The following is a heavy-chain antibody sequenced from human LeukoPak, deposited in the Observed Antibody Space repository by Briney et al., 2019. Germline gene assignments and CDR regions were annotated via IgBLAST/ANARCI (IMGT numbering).Heavy chain of an antibody. D-gene: IGHD3-3*01. V-gene: IGHV4-4*07. J-gene: IGHJ6*03. CDR1: SGSISSYY. Sequence: SETLSLTCTVSSGSISSYYWSWIRQPAGKGLEWIGRIYTSGSTNYNPSLKSRVTMSVDTSKNQFSLKLSSVTAADTAVYYCARGDYDFWSGYVYYYYMDVWGKGTTVTVSS. CDR3: ARGDYDFWSGYVYYYYMDV. CDR2: IYTSGST.